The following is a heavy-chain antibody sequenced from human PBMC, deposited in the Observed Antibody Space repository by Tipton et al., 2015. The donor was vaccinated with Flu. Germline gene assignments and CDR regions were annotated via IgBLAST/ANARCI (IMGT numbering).Heavy chain of an antibody. CDR3: AKDGWDTSGWYPFDY. D-gene: IGHD6-19*01. Sequence: GSLRLSCAASGFMFSGYGMHWVRQAPGKGLEWVAFIRHDESDKYYADSVKGRFTISRDNSKNALHLAINSLRPEDTAVYYCAKDGWDTSGWYPFDYWGQGTLVTVSS. J-gene: IGHJ4*02. CDR2: IRHDESDK. CDR1: GFMFSGYG. V-gene: IGHV3-30*02.